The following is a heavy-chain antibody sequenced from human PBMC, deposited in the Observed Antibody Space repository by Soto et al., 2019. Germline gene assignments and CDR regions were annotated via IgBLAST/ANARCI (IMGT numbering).Heavy chain of an antibody. Sequence: QEHLVQSGAEVKKPGSSVKVSCRASGGIGSNYAISWVRQAPGQGLEGMGGIVPKFGTSNYAQRFKGRVTISVDKSTNSVYMELSSLRSQDTAIYYCAREMASGYSRTWFDPWGQGILVTVSS. CDR1: GGIGSNYA. J-gene: IGHJ5*02. CDR3: AREMASGYSRTWFDP. CDR2: IVPKFGTS. V-gene: IGHV1-69*06. D-gene: IGHD2-15*01.